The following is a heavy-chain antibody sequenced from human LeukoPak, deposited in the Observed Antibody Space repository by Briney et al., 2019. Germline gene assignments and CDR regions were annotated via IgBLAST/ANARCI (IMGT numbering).Heavy chain of an antibody. V-gene: IGHV4-39*07. Sequence: SETLSLTCTVSGGSISTINYYWSWIRQPPGKGLEWIGEINHSGSTNYNPSLKSRVTISVDTSKNQFSLKLSSVTAADTAVYYCARGSRRAFDIWGQGTMVTVSS. CDR3: ARGSRRAFDI. CDR1: GGSISTINYY. J-gene: IGHJ3*02. CDR2: INHSGST.